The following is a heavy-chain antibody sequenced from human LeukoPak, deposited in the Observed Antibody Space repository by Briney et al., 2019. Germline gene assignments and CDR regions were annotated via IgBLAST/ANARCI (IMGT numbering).Heavy chain of an antibody. Sequence: SETLSLTCTVSGGSISSYYWSWIRQPPGKGLEWIGYLYYSGSTNNNPSLKSRVTISVDTSKNQFSLKLSSVTAADTAVYYCARQLSSSGWYLAFDIWGQGTMVTVSS. J-gene: IGHJ3*02. D-gene: IGHD6-19*01. CDR1: GGSISSYY. CDR2: LYYSGST. CDR3: ARQLSSSGWYLAFDI. V-gene: IGHV4-59*08.